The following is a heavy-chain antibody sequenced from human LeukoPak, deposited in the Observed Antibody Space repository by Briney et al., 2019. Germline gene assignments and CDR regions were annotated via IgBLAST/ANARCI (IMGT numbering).Heavy chain of an antibody. CDR3: ATGRAHSSVDY. Sequence: PSETLSLTCTVSGGSISSYYWSWIRQPPGKGLEWIGCIYYTGSTNYNPSLKSRVTISVDTSKNQFSLKLSSVTAADTAVYYCATGRAHSSVDYWGQGTLVTVSS. D-gene: IGHD6-19*01. CDR2: IYYTGST. V-gene: IGHV4-59*01. CDR1: GGSISSYY. J-gene: IGHJ4*02.